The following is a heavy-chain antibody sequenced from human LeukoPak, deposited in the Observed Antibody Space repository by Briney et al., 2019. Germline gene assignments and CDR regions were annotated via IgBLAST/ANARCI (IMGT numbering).Heavy chain of an antibody. CDR3: AKDGRSLGYCSSTSCYFDY. CDR2: ISGSGGST. J-gene: IGHJ4*02. CDR1: GYTFTSYG. D-gene: IGHD2-2*01. V-gene: IGHV3-23*01. Sequence: ASVKVSCKASGYTFTSYGISWVRQAPGKGLEWVSAISGSGGSTYYADSVKGRFTISRDNSKNTLYLQMNSLRAEDTAVYYCAKDGRSLGYCSSTSCYFDYWGQGTLVTVSS.